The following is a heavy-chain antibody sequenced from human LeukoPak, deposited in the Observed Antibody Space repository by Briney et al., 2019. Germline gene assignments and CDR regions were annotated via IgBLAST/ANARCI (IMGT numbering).Heavy chain of an antibody. CDR2: INPNSGGT. CDR3: ARGYDSSGYYFDY. V-gene: IGHV1-2*02. J-gene: IGHJ4*02. CDR1: GYTFTGYY. Sequence: ASVKVSCKASGYTFTGYYMHWVRQAPGQGLEWMGWINPNSGGTNYAQKFQGRVTMTRDTSISTAYMELSRPRSDDTAVYYCARGYDSSGYYFDYWGQGTLVTVSS. D-gene: IGHD3-22*01.